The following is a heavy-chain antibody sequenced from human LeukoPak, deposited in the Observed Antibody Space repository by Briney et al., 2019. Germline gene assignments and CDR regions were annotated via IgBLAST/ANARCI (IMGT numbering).Heavy chain of an antibody. J-gene: IGHJ4*02. V-gene: IGHV3-23*01. CDR2: ISGNSDST. CDR1: GFTFRNYA. Sequence: GGSLRLSCAASGFTFRNYAMSWVRQAPGKGLEWVSAISGNSDSTCYADSVKGRFTISRDSSKNTLYLQMNSLRAEDTAVYYCARDRIYGSGGYERLDYWGQGTLVTVSS. CDR3: ARDRIYGSGGYERLDY. D-gene: IGHD3-10*01.